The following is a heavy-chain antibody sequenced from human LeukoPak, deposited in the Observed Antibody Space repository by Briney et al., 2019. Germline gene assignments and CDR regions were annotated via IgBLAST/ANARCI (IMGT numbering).Heavy chain of an antibody. D-gene: IGHD7-27*01. CDR1: GGSISSYY. Sequence: SETLSLTCTVSGGSISSYYWSWIRQPPGKGLEWIGYIYYSGSTNYNPSLKSRVTISVDTSKNQFSRKLSSVTAADTAVYYCAGITGDVDYWGQGTLVTVSS. CDR3: AGITGDVDY. J-gene: IGHJ4*02. V-gene: IGHV4-59*01. CDR2: IYYSGST.